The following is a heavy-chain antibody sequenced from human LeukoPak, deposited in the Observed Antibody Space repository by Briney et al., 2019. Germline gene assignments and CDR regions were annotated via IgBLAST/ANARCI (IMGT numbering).Heavy chain of an antibody. CDR3: AKDSSSGYYSDY. CDR1: GFTVSSNY. V-gene: IGHV3-23*01. J-gene: IGHJ4*02. Sequence: GGSLRLSCAASGFTVSSNYMSWVRHAPGKGLEWVSAISGSGGSTYYADSVKGRFTISRDNSKNTLYLQMNSLRAEDTAVYYCAKDSSSGYYSDYWGQGTLVTVSS. CDR2: ISGSGGST. D-gene: IGHD3-22*01.